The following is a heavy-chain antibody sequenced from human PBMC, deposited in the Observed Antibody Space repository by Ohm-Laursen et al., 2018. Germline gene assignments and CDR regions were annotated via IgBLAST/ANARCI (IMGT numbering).Heavy chain of an antibody. J-gene: IGHJ4*02. CDR2: IRKDGGET. D-gene: IGHD1-1*01. CDR1: GFIFSNYW. Sequence: SLRLSCAASGFIFSNYWMTWVRQAPGKGLEWVANIRKDGGETYYVDSVKGRFTISRDNAKNSLYLQMNSLRVEDTAFYYCARDRDGGYSFAYWGQGILVTVSS. V-gene: IGHV3-7*01. CDR3: ARDRDGGYSFAY.